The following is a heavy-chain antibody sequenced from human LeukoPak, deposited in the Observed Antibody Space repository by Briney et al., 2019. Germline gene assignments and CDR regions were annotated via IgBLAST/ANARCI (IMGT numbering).Heavy chain of an antibody. CDR1: GFTFSTYA. CDR2: MSYDEGTK. D-gene: IGHD1-26*01. V-gene: IGHV3-30-3*01. J-gene: IGHJ5*02. Sequence: GGSLRLSCAASGFTFSTYAMHWVRQAPGKGLEWVAHMSYDEGTKYYADSVKGRFTISRDNSKNTLYLQMNSLRAEDTAVYYCARDIGATNWFDPWGQGTLVTVSS. CDR3: ARDIGATNWFDP.